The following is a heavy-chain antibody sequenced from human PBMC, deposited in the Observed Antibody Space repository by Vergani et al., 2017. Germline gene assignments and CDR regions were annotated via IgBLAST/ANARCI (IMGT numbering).Heavy chain of an antibody. CDR2: IDPSDSYP. V-gene: IGHV5-10-1*03. CDR1: GYSFTSYW. CDR3: ARREAYCSSTSCYTYYYNGMDV. Sequence: EVQLVQSGAEVKKPGESLRISCKGSGYSFTSYWISWVRQMPGKGLEWMGRIDPSDSYPNYSPSFQGHVTISADKSISTAYLQWSSLKASDTAMYYCARREAYCSSTSCYTYYYNGMDVWGQGTTVTVSS. D-gene: IGHD2-2*02. J-gene: IGHJ6*02.